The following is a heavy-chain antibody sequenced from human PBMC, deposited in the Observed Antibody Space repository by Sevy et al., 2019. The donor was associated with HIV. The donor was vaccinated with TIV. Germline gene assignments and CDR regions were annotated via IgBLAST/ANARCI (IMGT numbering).Heavy chain of an antibody. CDR3: TRQGDIVLVPAAIRGAFDI. Sequence: GGSLRLSCAASGFTFSGSAMHWVRQASGKGLEWVGRIRSKANSYATAYAASVKGRFTISRDDSKNTVYLQMNSLKTEDTAVYYCTRQGDIVLVPAAIRGAFDIWGQGTMVTVSS. V-gene: IGHV3-73*01. CDR1: GFTFSGSA. CDR2: IRSKANSYAT. J-gene: IGHJ3*02. D-gene: IGHD2-2*01.